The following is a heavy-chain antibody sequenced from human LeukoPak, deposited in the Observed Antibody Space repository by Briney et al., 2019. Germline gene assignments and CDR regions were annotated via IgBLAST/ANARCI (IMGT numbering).Heavy chain of an antibody. Sequence: SETLSLTCTVSGGSISSSSYYWGWIRQPPGKGLEWIGSIYYSGSTYYNPSLKSRVTISVDTSKNQFSLKLSSVTAADTAVYYCARHREWELLGDYWGQGTLVTASS. CDR2: IYYSGST. J-gene: IGHJ4*02. D-gene: IGHD1-26*01. CDR1: GGSISSSSYY. V-gene: IGHV4-39*01. CDR3: ARHREWELLGDY.